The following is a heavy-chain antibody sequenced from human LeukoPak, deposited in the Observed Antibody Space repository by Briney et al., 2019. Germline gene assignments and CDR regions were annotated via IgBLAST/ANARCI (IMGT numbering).Heavy chain of an antibody. Sequence: PGGSLRLSCAASGFTFSSYWMSWVRQAPGKGLEWVANIKQDGSEKYYVDSVKGRFTISRDNAKNSLYLQMNSLRAEDTAVYYCARVPTALLLWFGELLSYFDYGGQGTLVTVSS. CDR3: ARVPTALLLWFGELLSYFDY. J-gene: IGHJ4*02. CDR2: IKQDGSEK. CDR1: GFTFSSYW. D-gene: IGHD3-10*01. V-gene: IGHV3-7*01.